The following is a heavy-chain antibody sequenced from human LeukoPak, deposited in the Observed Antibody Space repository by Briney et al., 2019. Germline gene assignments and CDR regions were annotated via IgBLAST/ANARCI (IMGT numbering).Heavy chain of an antibody. Sequence: GGSLRLSCAASGFTFSSYAMHWVRQAPGKGLEWVAFIRYDGSNKYYADSVKGRFTISRDNSKNTLYLQMNSLRAEDTAVYYCAKGTIQLWNFDYWGQGTLVTVSS. CDR1: GFTFSSYA. CDR3: AKGTIQLWNFDY. V-gene: IGHV3-30*02. D-gene: IGHD5-18*01. CDR2: IRYDGSNK. J-gene: IGHJ4*02.